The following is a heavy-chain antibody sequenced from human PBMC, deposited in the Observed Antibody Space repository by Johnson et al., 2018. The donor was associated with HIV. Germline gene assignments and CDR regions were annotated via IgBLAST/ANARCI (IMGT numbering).Heavy chain of an antibody. J-gene: IGHJ3*02. CDR1: GFTLSNYG. Sequence: QVQLVESGGGVVQPGRSLRLSCATSGFTLSNYGIHWVRQAPGKGLEWVAVISYDGSNKYYADSVKGRFTISRDNSKNTLYLQMNSLRAEDTAVYYCARGGYSTILDAFDIWGQGTMVTVSS. CDR2: ISYDGSNK. V-gene: IGHV3-30*03. D-gene: IGHD6-13*01. CDR3: ARGGYSTILDAFDI.